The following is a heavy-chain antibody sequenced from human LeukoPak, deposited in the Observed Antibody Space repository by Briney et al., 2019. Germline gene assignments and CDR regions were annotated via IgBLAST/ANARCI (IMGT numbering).Heavy chain of an antibody. CDR2: INHSGST. V-gene: IGHV4-34*01. CDR1: GGSFRGYY. D-gene: IGHD2-2*01. J-gene: IGHJ4*02. Sequence: TPSETLSLTCAVYGGSFRGYYWSWIRQPPGKGLEWIGEINHSGSTNYNPSLKSRVTISLDTPMKKFSLKLNSVTAADTAVYYCASTERCSTTCPLDYWGQGTLVTVSS. CDR3: ASTERCSTTCPLDY.